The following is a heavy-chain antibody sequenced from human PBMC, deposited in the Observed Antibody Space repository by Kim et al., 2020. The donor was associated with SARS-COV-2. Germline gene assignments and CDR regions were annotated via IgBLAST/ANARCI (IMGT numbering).Heavy chain of an antibody. J-gene: IGHJ5*02. CDR1: GFNFNDYW. D-gene: IGHD3-10*01. V-gene: IGHV3-7*05. Sequence: GGSLRLSCAACGFNFNDYWMTWIRQAPGKGLEWVAGIKHDGSEKLYADSVKGRFTISRDNDKTSLYLQMNSLRVEDMAVYYCTRALSGSGRGFDPWGQGTLVTVSS. CDR3: TRALSGSGRGFDP. CDR2: IKHDGSEK.